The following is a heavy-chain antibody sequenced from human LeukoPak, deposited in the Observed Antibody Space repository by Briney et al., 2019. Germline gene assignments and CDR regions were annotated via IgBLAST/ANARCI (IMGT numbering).Heavy chain of an antibody. CDR1: GDSVSSNSAA. Sequence: SQTLSLTCAISGDSVSSNSAAWNWIRQSPSRGLEWLGRTYYRSKWYNNSAIFVKSRITINPDTSKNQFSLQLNSVTPEDTAVYYCARDLCTSSSCPNNWIDPWGQGTLVTVSS. J-gene: IGHJ5*02. CDR2: TYYRSKWYN. V-gene: IGHV6-1*01. D-gene: IGHD2-2*01. CDR3: ARDLCTSSSCPNNWIDP.